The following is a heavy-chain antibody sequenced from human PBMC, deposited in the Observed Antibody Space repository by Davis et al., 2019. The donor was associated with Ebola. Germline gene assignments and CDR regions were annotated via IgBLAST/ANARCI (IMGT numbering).Heavy chain of an antibody. CDR2: INPSSGGT. V-gene: IGHV1-2*04. CDR3: ATKPHCSGGSCYAWYYGMDV. D-gene: IGHD2-15*01. Sequence: AASVKVSCKASGYTFTGYYMHWVRQAPGQGLEWMGWINPSSGGTNYAQKFQGWVTMTRDTSISTAYMDVSRLTSDDTAVYYCATKPHCSGGSCYAWYYGMDVWGQGTTVTVSS. J-gene: IGHJ6*02. CDR1: GYTFTGYY.